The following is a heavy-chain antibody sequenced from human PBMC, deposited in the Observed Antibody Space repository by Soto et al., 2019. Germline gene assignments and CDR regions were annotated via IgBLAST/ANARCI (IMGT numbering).Heavy chain of an antibody. CDR2: MTSDTKTI. CDR1: GFRFSIYS. V-gene: IGHV3-48*02. Sequence: EVQLVESGGGLVQPGGSLRLSCAASGFRFSIYSMNWIRQAPGKGLEWSAYMTSDTKTIKYADSVKCRFTISRDNYNNLVYLQMNSLRDEDTAVYYCARSVEGHFDYWGQGTVVTVSA. J-gene: IGHJ4*02. CDR3: ARSVEGHFDY. D-gene: IGHD6-19*01.